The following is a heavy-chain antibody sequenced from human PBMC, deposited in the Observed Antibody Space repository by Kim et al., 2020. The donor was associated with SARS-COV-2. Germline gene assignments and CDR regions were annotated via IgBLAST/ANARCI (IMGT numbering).Heavy chain of an antibody. V-gene: IGHV3-21*01. J-gene: IGHJ4*02. CDR3: AKHLADGSSGYYGPIIDY. Sequence: GGSLRLSCAASGFTFSTYSMNWVRQAPGKGLEWVSSSSSSSSYKYYADSVKGRFTISRDNAKNSLYLQMNSLRAEDTAVYYCAKHLADGSSGYYGPIIDYWGQGTLVTVSS. CDR2: SSSSSSYK. D-gene: IGHD3-22*01. CDR1: GFTFSTYS.